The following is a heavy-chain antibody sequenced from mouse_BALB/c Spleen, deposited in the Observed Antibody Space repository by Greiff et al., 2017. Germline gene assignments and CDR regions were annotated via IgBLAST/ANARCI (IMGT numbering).Heavy chain of an antibody. D-gene: IGHD2-3*01. J-gene: IGHJ4*01. CDR2: IRNKANGYTT. CDR3: AGDDCYGGRSYAMDY. CDR1: GFTFTDYY. V-gene: IGHV7-3*02. Sequence: EVHLVESGGGLVQPGGSLRLSCATSGFTFTDYYMGWVRQPPGKALEWLGFIRNKANGYTTKYSASVKGRFTISRDNSQSILYLQMHTLRAEDSATYYCAGDDCYGGRSYAMDYWGQGTSVTVSS.